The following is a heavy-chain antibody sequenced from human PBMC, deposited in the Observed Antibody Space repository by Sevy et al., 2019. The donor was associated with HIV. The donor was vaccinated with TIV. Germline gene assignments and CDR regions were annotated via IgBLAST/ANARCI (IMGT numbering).Heavy chain of an antibody. V-gene: IGHV3-23*01. CDR2: ISGSGGST. CDR3: AAGCTGGVCYDYYFDY. Sequence: GGSLRLSCAASGFTFSSYAMSWVSQAPGKGLEWVSAISGSGGSTYYADSVKGRFTISRDNSKNTLYLQMNSLRAEDTAVYYCAAGCTGGVCYDYYFDYWGQGSLVTVSS. CDR1: GFTFSSYA. J-gene: IGHJ4*02. D-gene: IGHD2-8*02.